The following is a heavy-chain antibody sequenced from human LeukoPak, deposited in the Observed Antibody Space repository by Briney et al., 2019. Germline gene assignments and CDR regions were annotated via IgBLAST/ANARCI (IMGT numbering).Heavy chain of an antibody. CDR1: RFTFNSFE. V-gene: IGHV3-48*03. Sequence: GGSLTLYSAASRFTFNSFEMMWLRQAPGKGREWVAYISINGITTYYAASVKRRFTISRDNAKNSLYLQMNSLSAEDTAVYYCAREMGGYPFDYWGQGTMVTVSS. D-gene: IGHD5-12*01. CDR3: AREMGGYPFDY. CDR2: ISINGITT. J-gene: IGHJ4*02.